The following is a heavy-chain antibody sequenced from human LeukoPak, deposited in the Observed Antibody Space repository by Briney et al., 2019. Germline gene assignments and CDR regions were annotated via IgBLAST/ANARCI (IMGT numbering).Heavy chain of an antibody. CDR3: ARVNSSGYYFDY. J-gene: IGHJ4*02. D-gene: IGHD3-22*01. CDR2: INPNSGGT. V-gene: IGHV1-2*06. CDR1: GYTFTSYG. Sequence: GASVKVSCKASGYTFTSYGISWVRQAPGQGLEWMGRINPNSGGTNYAQKFQGRVTMTRDTSISTAYMELSRLRSDDTAVYYCARVNSSGYYFDYWGQGTLVTVSS.